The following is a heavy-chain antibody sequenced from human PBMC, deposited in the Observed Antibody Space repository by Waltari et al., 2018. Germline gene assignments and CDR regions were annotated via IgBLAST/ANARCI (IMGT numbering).Heavy chain of an antibody. CDR3: ARLSVLNYYDSSLASVDP. J-gene: IGHJ5*02. Sequence: QVQLVQSGAEVKKPGASVKVSCKASGYTFTGYYMHWVRQAPGQGLEWMGRINPNSGGTNYAQKFQGRVTMTRDTSISTAYMELSRLRSDDTAVYYCARLSVLNYYDSSLASVDPWGQGTLVTVSS. CDR2: INPNSGGT. V-gene: IGHV1-2*06. D-gene: IGHD3-22*01. CDR1: GYTFTGYY.